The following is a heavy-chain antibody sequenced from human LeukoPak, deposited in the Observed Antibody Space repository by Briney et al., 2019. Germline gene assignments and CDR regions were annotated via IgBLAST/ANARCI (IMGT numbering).Heavy chain of an antibody. CDR3: ARLPYCGGDCYPNWFDP. CDR1: GYRFTSYW. D-gene: IGHD2-21*02. J-gene: IGHJ5*02. Sequence: NRGESLKISCKGSGYRFTSYWIGWVRQMPGKGLEWMGIIYPGDSDTRYSPSFQGQVTISADKSISTAYLQWSSLKASDTAMYYCARLPYCGGDCYPNWFDPWGQGTLVTVSS. CDR2: IYPGDSDT. V-gene: IGHV5-51*01.